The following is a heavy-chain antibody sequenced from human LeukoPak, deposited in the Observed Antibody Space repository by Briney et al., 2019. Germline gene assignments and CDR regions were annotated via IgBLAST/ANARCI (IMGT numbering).Heavy chain of an antibody. J-gene: IGHJ4*02. Sequence: SETLSLTCTVSGASINSYYWSWIRQPPGKGLEWIGYVHYTGITNYNPSLKSRLSMSVDTSKNQFSLKLSSVTAADTAVYYCATRGPSAATHDNWGQGTLVTVSS. CDR1: GASINSYY. CDR2: VHYTGIT. V-gene: IGHV4-59*01. CDR3: ATRGPSAATHDN.